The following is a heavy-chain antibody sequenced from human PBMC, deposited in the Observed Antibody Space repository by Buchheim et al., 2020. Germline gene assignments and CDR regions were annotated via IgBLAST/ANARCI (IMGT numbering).Heavy chain of an antibody. J-gene: IGHJ4*02. Sequence: QAQLVESGGGVVQPGGSLRLSCAASGFTFNSHAMHWVRQAPGKGLEWVAVVSNDGRDKHHADSVKGRFLISRDNSRNTIFLQMNSLRTEDTAVYYCARDTSVSANYYFDYWGQGTL. CDR3: ARDTSVSANYYFDY. CDR1: GFTFNSHA. V-gene: IGHV3-30*04. CDR2: VSNDGRDK. D-gene: IGHD5/OR15-5a*01.